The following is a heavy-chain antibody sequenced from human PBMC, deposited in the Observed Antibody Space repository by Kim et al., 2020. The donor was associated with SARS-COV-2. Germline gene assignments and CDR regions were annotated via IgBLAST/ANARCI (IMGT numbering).Heavy chain of an antibody. J-gene: IGHJ4*02. CDR1: GFTLSSNG. V-gene: IGHV3-7*01. CDR2: INGDGSHT. Sequence: GGSLRLSCAASGFTLSSNGMSWVRQAPGKGLEWVAKINGDGSHTYYVDSVEGRFTISRDHAKNLVFLQMNSLRVDDTAMYYCARDRSCALDYWGQGARVTVSS. CDR3: ARDRSCALDY.